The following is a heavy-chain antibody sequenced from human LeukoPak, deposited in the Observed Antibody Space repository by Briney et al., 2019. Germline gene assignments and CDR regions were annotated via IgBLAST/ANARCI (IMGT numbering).Heavy chain of an antibody. J-gene: IGHJ4*02. Sequence: GGSLRLSCAATGFTFSSYAMSWARQAPGKGLEWVSAISGSGGNTYYADSVKGRFTISRDNSKNTLYLQMNSLRAEDTAVYYCAKYSGSYYVSYWGQGTLVTVSS. V-gene: IGHV3-23*01. CDR1: GFTFSSYA. D-gene: IGHD1-26*01. CDR3: AKYSGSYYVSY. CDR2: ISGSGGNT.